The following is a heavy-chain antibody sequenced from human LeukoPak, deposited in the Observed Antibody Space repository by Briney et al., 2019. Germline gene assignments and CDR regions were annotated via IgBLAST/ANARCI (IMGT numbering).Heavy chain of an antibody. CDR1: GFTFSSYA. D-gene: IGHD4-17*01. CDR2: ISYDGSNK. V-gene: IGHV3-30-3*01. J-gene: IGHJ4*02. Sequence: GGSLRLSCAASGFTFSSYAMHWVRQAPGKGLEWVAVISYDGSNKYYADSVKGRFTISRDNSKNTLYLQMNSLRAEDTAVYYCARDSSVTTVYWGQGTLVTVSS. CDR3: ARDSSVTTVY.